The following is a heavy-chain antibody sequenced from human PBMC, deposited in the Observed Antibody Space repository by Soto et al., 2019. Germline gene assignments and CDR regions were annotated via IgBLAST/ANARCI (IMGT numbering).Heavy chain of an antibody. CDR1: GFTFSSYG. J-gene: IGHJ6*02. V-gene: IGHV3-30*18. D-gene: IGHD3-3*01. CDR2: ISYDGSNK. Sequence: QVQLVESGGGVVQPGRSLRLSCAASGFTFSSYGMHWVRQAPGKGLEWVAVISYDGSNKYYADSVKGRFTISRDNSKNTLYLQMISLSAEDTAVYYCAKDYYDFSSGPGNYYYYYGMDVWGQGTTVTVSS. CDR3: AKDYYDFSSGPGNYYYYYGMDV.